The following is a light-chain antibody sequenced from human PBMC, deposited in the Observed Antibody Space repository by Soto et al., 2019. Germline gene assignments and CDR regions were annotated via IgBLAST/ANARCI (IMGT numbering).Light chain of an antibody. CDR1: QSISRY. J-gene: IGKJ3*01. CDR3: QQSYSIPFT. Sequence: DLQMTQSPFSLSASVGDRVTITCRASQSISRYLNWYQQKPGKAPKLLIYAASSLQSGVPSRFTGSGSGTDFTLTISSLQPEDVATYDCQQSYSIPFTFGPGTKVDI. V-gene: IGKV1-39*01. CDR2: AAS.